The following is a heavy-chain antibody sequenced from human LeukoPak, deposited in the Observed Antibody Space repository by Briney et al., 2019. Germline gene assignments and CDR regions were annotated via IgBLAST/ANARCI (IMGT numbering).Heavy chain of an antibody. Sequence: GGSLRLSCAASGFTFSSYGMHWVRQAPGRGLEGVAVIWYDGSNKYYADSEKGRFTISRDNSKNTLYLQMNSLRAEDTAVYYCARWGYSYGYYFDYWGQGTLVTVSS. CDR1: GFTFSSYG. CDR2: IWYDGSNK. D-gene: IGHD5-18*01. J-gene: IGHJ4*02. CDR3: ARWGYSYGYYFDY. V-gene: IGHV3-33*01.